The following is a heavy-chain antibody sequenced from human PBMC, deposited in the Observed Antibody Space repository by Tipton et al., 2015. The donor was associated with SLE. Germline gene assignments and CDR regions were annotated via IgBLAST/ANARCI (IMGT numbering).Heavy chain of an antibody. Sequence: LRLSCTVSGGSISSSSYYWGWIRQPPGKGLEWIGSIYYSGRTYYNPSLKSRVTISVDTSKNQFSLKLSSVTAADTAVYYCARGVGAAAGNYYYYMDFWGKGTTVTVSS. CDR2: IYYSGRT. D-gene: IGHD2-15*01. J-gene: IGHJ6*03. CDR3: ARGVGAAAGNYYYYMDF. V-gene: IGHV4-39*07. CDR1: GGSISSSSYY.